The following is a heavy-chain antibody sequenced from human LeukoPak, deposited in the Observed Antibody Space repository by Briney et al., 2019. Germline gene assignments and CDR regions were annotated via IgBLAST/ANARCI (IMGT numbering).Heavy chain of an antibody. Sequence: SETLSLTCAVSGGSISISNWWSWVRQPPGKGLEWIGEIYHSGSTYYNPSLKSRVTISLDTSKKQFSLKLRSVTAADTAVYFCASAGLWSIGYWGQGTLVTVSS. J-gene: IGHJ4*02. V-gene: IGHV4-4*02. CDR2: IYHSGST. CDR3: ASAGLWSIGY. D-gene: IGHD3-10*01. CDR1: GGSISISNW.